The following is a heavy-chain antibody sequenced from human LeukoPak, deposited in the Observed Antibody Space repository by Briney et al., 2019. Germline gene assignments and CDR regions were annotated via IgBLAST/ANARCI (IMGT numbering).Heavy chain of an antibody. J-gene: IGHJ4*02. D-gene: IGHD5-12*01. CDR1: EFTFSSYS. CDR2: ISGSGNTK. CDR3: ASPHSGYG. V-gene: IGHV3-48*02. Sequence: GGSLRLSCAASEFTFSSYSMNWVRQAPGRGLEWVSYISGSGNTKYYADSVKGRFTISRDNAKNSLYLQMNSLRDEDTAVYYCASPHSGYGWGQGTLVTVSS.